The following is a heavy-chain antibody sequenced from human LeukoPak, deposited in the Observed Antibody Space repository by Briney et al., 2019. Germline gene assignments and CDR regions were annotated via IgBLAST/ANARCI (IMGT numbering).Heavy chain of an antibody. CDR1: GFTFISYS. V-gene: IGHV3-21*01. J-gene: IGHJ4*02. D-gene: IGHD3-3*01. CDR3: ARVGGYDFWSGYYAY. CDR2: ISSSSSYI. Sequence: GSLRLSCAASGFTFISYSMNWVRQAPGKGLEWVSSISSSSSYIYYADSVKGRFTISRDNAKNSLYLQMNSLRAEDTAVYYCARVGGYDFWSGYYAYWGQGTLVTVSS.